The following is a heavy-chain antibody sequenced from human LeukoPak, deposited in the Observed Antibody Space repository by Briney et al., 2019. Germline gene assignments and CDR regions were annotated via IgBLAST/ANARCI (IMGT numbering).Heavy chain of an antibody. D-gene: IGHD6-6*01. V-gene: IGHV3-48*03. CDR2: ISSSGSTI. CDR1: GFTFRSHA. Sequence: GGSLRLSCVASGFTFRSHAMHWVRQAPGKGLEWASYISSSGSTIYYADSVKGRFTISRDNAKNSLYLQMNSLRAEDTAVYYCARLYSSSSGLRASDYWGQGTLVTVSS. J-gene: IGHJ4*02. CDR3: ARLYSSSSGLRASDY.